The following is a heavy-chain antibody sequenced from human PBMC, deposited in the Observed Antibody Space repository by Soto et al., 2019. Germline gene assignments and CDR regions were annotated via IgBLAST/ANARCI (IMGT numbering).Heavy chain of an antibody. Sequence: SETLSLTCAVYGGSFSGYYWSWIRQPPGKGLEWIGEINHSGSTNYNPSLKSRVTISVDTSKNQFSLKLSSVTAADTAVYYCASTYYYYMDVWGKGTTVTVSS. CDR2: INHSGST. CDR1: GGSFSGYY. V-gene: IGHV4-34*01. J-gene: IGHJ6*03. CDR3: ASTYYYYMDV.